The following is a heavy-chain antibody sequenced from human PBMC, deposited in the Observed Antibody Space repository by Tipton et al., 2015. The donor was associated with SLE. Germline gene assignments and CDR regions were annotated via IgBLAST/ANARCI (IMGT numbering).Heavy chain of an antibody. Sequence: QLVQSGAEVKKPGASVKVSCKASGYTFTSYGISWVRRAPGQGLEWMGWISAYNGNTNYAQKLQGRVTMTTDTSTSTAYMELRSLRSDDTAVYYCARSGYCSGGSCPPRTYFDYWGQGTLVTVSS. V-gene: IGHV1-18*01. CDR2: ISAYNGNT. D-gene: IGHD2-15*01. CDR3: ARSGYCSGGSCPPRTYFDY. J-gene: IGHJ4*02. CDR1: GYTFTSYG.